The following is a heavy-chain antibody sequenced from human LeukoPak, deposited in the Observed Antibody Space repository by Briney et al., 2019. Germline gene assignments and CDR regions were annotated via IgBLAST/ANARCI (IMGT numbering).Heavy chain of an antibody. V-gene: IGHV2-5*02. Sequence: SGPTLVNPTQTLTLTCTFSGFSLRSSGVGVGWIRQPPGKALEWLALIYWDDDKRYSPSLKSRLTITKDTSKNQVVLTMTNMDPVDTGTYYCAHRREAHPIDYWGQGTLVTVSS. J-gene: IGHJ4*02. CDR2: IYWDDDK. CDR1: GFSLRSSGVG. CDR3: AHRREAHPIDY. D-gene: IGHD1-26*01.